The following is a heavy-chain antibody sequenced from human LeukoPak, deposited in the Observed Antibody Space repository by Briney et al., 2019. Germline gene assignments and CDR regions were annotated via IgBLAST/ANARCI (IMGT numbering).Heavy chain of an antibody. Sequence: VASVKVSCKASGYTFTSYAMHWVRQAPGQRLEWMGWINAGNGNTKYSQEFQGRVTITRDTSASTAYMELSSLRSEDMAVYYCARGPSVVAARPKGWFDPWGQGTLVTVSS. CDR2: INAGNGNT. V-gene: IGHV1-3*03. D-gene: IGHD6-6*01. CDR3: ARGPSVVAARPKGWFDP. J-gene: IGHJ5*02. CDR1: GYTFTSYA.